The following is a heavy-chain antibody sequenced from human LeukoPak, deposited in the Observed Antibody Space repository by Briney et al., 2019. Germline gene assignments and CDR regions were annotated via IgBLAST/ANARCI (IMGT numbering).Heavy chain of an antibody. Sequence: GGSLRLSCAASGFTFSSYSMNWVRQAQGKGLEWVSYISSSSSTINYADSVKGRFTISRDNAKNTLYLQMNSLRAEDTAVYYCAPRGSYLPYWGQGTLVTVSS. CDR3: APRGSYLPY. J-gene: IGHJ4*02. CDR1: GFTFSSYS. D-gene: IGHD3-10*01. CDR2: ISSSSSTI. V-gene: IGHV3-48*01.